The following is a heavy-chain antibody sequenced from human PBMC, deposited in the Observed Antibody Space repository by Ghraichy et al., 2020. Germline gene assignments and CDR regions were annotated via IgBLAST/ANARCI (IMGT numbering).Heavy chain of an antibody. CDR3: AKALDSVGATFVSRFDP. CDR2: ISGSGGST. CDR1: GFTFSSYA. J-gene: IGHJ5*02. D-gene: IGHD1-26*01. V-gene: IGHV3-23*01. Sequence: GGSLRLSCAASGFTFSSYAMSWVRQAPGKGLEWVSAISGSGGSTYYADSVKGRFTISRDNSKNTLYLQMNSLRAEDTAVYYCAKALDSVGATFVSRFDPWGQGTLVTVSS.